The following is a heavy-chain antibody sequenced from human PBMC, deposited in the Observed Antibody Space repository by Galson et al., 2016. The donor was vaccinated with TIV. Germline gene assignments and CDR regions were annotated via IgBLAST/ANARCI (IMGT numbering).Heavy chain of an antibody. J-gene: IGHJ6*03. CDR3: AKGQLRAARRFYYMDV. Sequence: SLRLSCAASGFTFDDYAMHWVRQVPGKGLEWVSVISWNSGTTVYADSAKGRFIISRDNAKNSLYLQMDSLRAEDTALYYCAKGQLRAARRFYYMDVWGKGTTVTVSS. CDR2: ISWNSGTT. V-gene: IGHV3-9*01. CDR1: GFTFDDYA. D-gene: IGHD2-2*01.